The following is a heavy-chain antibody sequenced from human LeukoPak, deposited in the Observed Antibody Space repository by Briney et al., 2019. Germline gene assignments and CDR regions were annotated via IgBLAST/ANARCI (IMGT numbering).Heavy chain of an antibody. V-gene: IGHV3-7*01. Sequence: TGGSLRLSCAASGFTFSSYWMSWVRQAPGKGLEWVANIKQDGSEKYYVDSVKGRFTISRGNAKNSLYLQMNSLRAEDTAVYYCARLLRFLEDNWFDPWGQGTLVTVSS. D-gene: IGHD3-3*01. CDR2: IKQDGSEK. J-gene: IGHJ5*02. CDR3: ARLLRFLEDNWFDP. CDR1: GFTFSSYW.